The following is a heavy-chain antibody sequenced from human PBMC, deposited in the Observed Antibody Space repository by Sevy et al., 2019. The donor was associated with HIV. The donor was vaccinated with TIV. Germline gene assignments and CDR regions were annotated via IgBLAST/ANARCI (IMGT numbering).Heavy chain of an antibody. Sequence: GGSLRLSCAASGFTFSSYAMSWVRQAPGKGLEWVSAISGSGGSTYYADSVKGRFTISRDNSKNTLYLQMNSLRADDTAVYYCAKEGRYYDSSGYPGYYFDYWGQGTLVTVSS. CDR1: GFTFSSYA. CDR3: AKEGRYYDSSGYPGYYFDY. V-gene: IGHV3-23*01. J-gene: IGHJ4*02. D-gene: IGHD3-22*01. CDR2: ISGSGGST.